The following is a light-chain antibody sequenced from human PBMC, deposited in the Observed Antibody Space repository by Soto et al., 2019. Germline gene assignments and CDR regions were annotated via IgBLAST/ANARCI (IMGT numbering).Light chain of an antibody. CDR3: QQYDNLPYT. CDR1: QDISNY. V-gene: IGKV1-33*01. Sequence: DIQMTQSPSSLSASVGDRVTITCQASQDISNYINWYQQKPGKAPKLLIYDASNLETGVPSRFSGSGSGTDFTFTISCLQPEDIATYYWQQYDNLPYTFGQGTKLEIK. CDR2: DAS. J-gene: IGKJ2*01.